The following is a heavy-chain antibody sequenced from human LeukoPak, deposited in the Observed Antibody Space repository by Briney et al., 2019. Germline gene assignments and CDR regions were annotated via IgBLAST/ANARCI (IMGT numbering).Heavy chain of an antibody. CDR3: ARSSVGYYYGSGSYRAYFDY. Sequence: PSETLSLTCAVYGGSFSGYYRSWIRQPPGKGLEWIGEINHSGSTNYIPSLKSRVTISVDTSKNQFSLKLSSVTAADTAVYYCARSSVGYYYGSGSYRAYFDYWGQGTLVTVSS. V-gene: IGHV4-34*01. D-gene: IGHD3-10*01. CDR1: GGSFSGYY. J-gene: IGHJ4*02. CDR2: INHSGST.